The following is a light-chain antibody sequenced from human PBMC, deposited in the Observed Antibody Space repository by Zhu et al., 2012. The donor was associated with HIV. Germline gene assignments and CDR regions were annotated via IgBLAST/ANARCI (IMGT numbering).Light chain of an antibody. CDR3: QQYGNSIT. CDR2: AAS. Sequence: EIVLTQSPDIMSLSPGQTTILSCKASQSVSSLAWYQQKPGQAPSLLIYAASNRATGIPDRCSGSGSGTDFTLTIRRLEPEDFAVYYXQQYGNSITFGPGTRVDF. CDR1: QSVSS. V-gene: IGKV3-20*01. J-gene: IGKJ3*01.